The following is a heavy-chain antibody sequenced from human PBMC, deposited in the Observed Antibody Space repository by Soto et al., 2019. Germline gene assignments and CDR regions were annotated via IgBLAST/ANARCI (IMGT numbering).Heavy chain of an antibody. CDR1: GGSISSSSYY. CDR3: AGTAMAPHYYYYYMDV. V-gene: IGHV4-39*01. J-gene: IGHJ6*03. CDR2: IYYSGST. D-gene: IGHD5-18*01. Sequence: SETLSLTCTVSGGSISSSSYYWGWIRQPPGKGLEWIGSIYYSGSTYYNPSLKSRVTISVDTSKNQFSLKLSSVTAADTAVYYCAGTAMAPHYYYYYMDVWGKGTTVTVSS.